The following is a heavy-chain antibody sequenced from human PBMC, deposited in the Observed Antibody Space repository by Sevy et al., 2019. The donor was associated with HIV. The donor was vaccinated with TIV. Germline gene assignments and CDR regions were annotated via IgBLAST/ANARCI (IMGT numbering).Heavy chain of an antibody. CDR3: ARSNPYYDFWSGYMTSGYFDF. J-gene: IGHJ4*02. CDR2: ISYSGNT. D-gene: IGHD3-3*01. Sequence: SVTLSLTCIVSGDSISSSSYYWGWIRQPPGKGLEWIASISYSGNTYYNPSLKSRTTMSIDTSKNQFFLTLNSVTAPDAAVYYCARSNPYYDFWSGYMTSGYFDFWGPGTLVTVSS. V-gene: IGHV4-39*01. CDR1: GDSISSSSYY.